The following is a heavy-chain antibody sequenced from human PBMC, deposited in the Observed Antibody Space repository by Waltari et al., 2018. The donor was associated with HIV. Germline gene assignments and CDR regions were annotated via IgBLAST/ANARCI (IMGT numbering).Heavy chain of an antibody. Sequence: EVQLLESGGTLVQPGGSLRLSCVASGFIFSNYAMSWVRQAPGKGLEWVSAISGDGVSAYYADSLRGRFTVSRDNSKNTLYLQLHSPRAEDTAVYYCTKGQTAGGHLDHGYWGQGTLVTVSS. CDR1: GFIFSNYA. D-gene: IGHD6-13*01. CDR2: ISGDGVSA. CDR3: TKGQTAGGHLDHGY. V-gene: IGHV3-23*01. J-gene: IGHJ4*02.